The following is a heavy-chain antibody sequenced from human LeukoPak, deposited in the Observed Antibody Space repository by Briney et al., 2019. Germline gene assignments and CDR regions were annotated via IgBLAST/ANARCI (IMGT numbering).Heavy chain of an antibody. Sequence: GGSLRLSCAASGFTVSSNYMSWVRQAPGKGLEWVSSISRGGNSIYYAESVKGRFTISRDNAKNSLYLQMNSLRAEDTAVYYCARALAVGGQGTLVTVSS. J-gene: IGHJ4*02. CDR2: ISRGGNSI. CDR3: ARALAV. CDR1: GFTVSSNY. V-gene: IGHV3-11*01.